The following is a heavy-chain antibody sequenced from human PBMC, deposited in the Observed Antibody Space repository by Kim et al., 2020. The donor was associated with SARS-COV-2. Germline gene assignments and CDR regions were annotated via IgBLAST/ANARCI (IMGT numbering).Heavy chain of an antibody. D-gene: IGHD3-10*01. J-gene: IGHJ3*02. Sequence: SETLSLTCTVSGGSVSSGSYYWSWIRQPPGKGLEWIGYIYYSGSTNYNPSLKSRVTISVDTSKNQFSLKLSPVTAADTAVYYCARGGVVRGPQGAFDIWGQGTMVTVSS. CDR3: ARGGVVRGPQGAFDI. V-gene: IGHV4-61*01. CDR2: IYYSGST. CDR1: GGSVSSGSYY.